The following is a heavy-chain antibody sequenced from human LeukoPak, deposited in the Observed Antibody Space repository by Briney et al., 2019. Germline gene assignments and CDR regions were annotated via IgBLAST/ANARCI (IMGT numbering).Heavy chain of an antibody. CDR1: GGSFSGYY. Sequence: SSETLSLTCAVYGGSFSGYYWSWIRQPPGKGLEWGGEINHSGSTNYNPSLKSRVTISVDTSKNQFSLKLSSVTAAGTAVYYCARGSSYYGSGRYYYYYYYMDVWGKGTTVTVSS. CDR2: INHSGST. V-gene: IGHV4-34*01. D-gene: IGHD3-10*01. J-gene: IGHJ6*03. CDR3: ARGSSYYGSGRYYYYYYYMDV.